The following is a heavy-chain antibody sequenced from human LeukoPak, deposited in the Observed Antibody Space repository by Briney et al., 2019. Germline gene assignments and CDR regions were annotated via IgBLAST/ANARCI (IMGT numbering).Heavy chain of an antibody. V-gene: IGHV4-34*01. CDR1: GGSFSGYY. CDR3: ARGGGGSCDY. J-gene: IGHJ4*02. CDR2: INHSGST. Sequence: SETLSLTCAVYGGSFSGYYWSWIRQPPGKGLEWIGEINHSGSTNYNPSLKSRVTISVDTSKNQFSLKLGSVTAADTAVYYCARGGGGSCDYWGQGTLVTVSS. D-gene: IGHD1-26*01.